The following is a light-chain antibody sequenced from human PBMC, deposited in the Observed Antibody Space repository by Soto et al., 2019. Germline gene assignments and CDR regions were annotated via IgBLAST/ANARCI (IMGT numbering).Light chain of an antibody. CDR2: DVS. CDR3: SSYTSSSTLV. V-gene: IGLV2-14*01. CDR1: SSDVGGYNY. J-gene: IGLJ1*01. Sequence: QSVLTQPPSVSGSPGQSITISCSGTSSDVGGYNYVSWYQQHPGKAPKLMIYDVSNRPSGVSNRFSGSKSGNTASLTISGLQAEDEADYYCSSYTSSSTLVFGTGTKLTVL.